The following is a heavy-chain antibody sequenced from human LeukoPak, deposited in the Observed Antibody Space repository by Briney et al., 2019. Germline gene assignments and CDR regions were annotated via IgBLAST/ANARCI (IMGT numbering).Heavy chain of an antibody. J-gene: IGHJ4*02. CDR1: GFTFSSYA. V-gene: IGHV3-23*01. CDR2: ISGSGGST. D-gene: IGHD6-6*01. Sequence: PGGSLRLSCAASGFTFSSYAMSWVRQAPGKGLEWVSAISGSGGSTYYADSVKGRFTISRDNSKNTLYLQMNSLRAEDTAVYYCAKDIVGWNAVRSSNPDDYWGQGTLVTVSS. CDR3: AKDIVGWNAVRSSNPDDY.